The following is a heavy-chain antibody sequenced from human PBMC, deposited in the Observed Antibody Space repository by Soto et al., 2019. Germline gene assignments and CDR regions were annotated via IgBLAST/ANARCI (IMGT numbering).Heavy chain of an antibody. D-gene: IGHD6-13*01. CDR3: ARLPPRIAAAGTVRDY. V-gene: IGHV1-46*01. Sequence: AVKVSCNASGYTFTSYYMRWVRQAPGQGLEWMGIINPSGGSTSYAQKLKGRVTMTRDTSTSTVYMELSSLRSEDTAVYYSARLPPRIAAAGTVRDYWGQGTLVTVS. J-gene: IGHJ4*02. CDR2: INPSGGST. CDR1: GYTFTSYY.